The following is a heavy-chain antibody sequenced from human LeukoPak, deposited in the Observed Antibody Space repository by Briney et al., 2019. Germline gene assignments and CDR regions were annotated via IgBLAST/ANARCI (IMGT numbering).Heavy chain of an antibody. CDR3: TTESGCSGGSCYYYYYYYMDV. J-gene: IGHJ6*03. Sequence: GGSLRLSCAASGFTFSNAWMSWVRQAPGKGLEWVGRIKSKTDGGTTDYAAPVKGRFTISRDDSKNTLYLQMNSLKTEDAAVYYCTTESGCSGGSCYYYYYYYMDVWGKGTTVTVSS. V-gene: IGHV3-15*01. CDR1: GFTFSNAW. CDR2: IKSKTDGGTT. D-gene: IGHD2-15*01.